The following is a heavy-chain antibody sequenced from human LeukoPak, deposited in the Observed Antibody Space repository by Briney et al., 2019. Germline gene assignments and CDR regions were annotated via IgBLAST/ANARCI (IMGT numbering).Heavy chain of an antibody. D-gene: IGHD4-17*01. V-gene: IGHV4-34*01. CDR3: ARESGHDYGDEYYFDY. CDR1: GGSFSGYH. Sequence: SETLSLTCAVYGGSFSGYHWSWIRQPPGKGLEWIGEINHSGSTNYNPSLKSRVTISVDTSKNQFALKLSSVTAADTAVYYCARESGHDYGDEYYFDYWGQGTLVTVSS. CDR2: INHSGST. J-gene: IGHJ4*02.